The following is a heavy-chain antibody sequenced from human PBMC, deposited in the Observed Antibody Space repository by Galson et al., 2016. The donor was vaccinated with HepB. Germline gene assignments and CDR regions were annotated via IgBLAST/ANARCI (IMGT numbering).Heavy chain of an antibody. CDR1: GFTFSSHW. J-gene: IGHJ4*02. V-gene: IGHV3-7*01. CDR2: IKESGSER. Sequence: SLRLSCAAPGFTFSSHWMSWVRQAPGKGLEWVANIKESGSERDYVDSVKGRFTISRDNAKNSVYLQMNSLRAEDTAVYYCGRWGRVATLDYWGQGTLVTVSS. D-gene: IGHD5-12*01. CDR3: GRWGRVATLDY.